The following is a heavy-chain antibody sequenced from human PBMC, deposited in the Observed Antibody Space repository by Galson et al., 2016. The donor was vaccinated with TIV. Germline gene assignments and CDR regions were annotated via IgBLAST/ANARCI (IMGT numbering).Heavy chain of an antibody. Sequence: SLRLSCAISGFTFSNYCMHWVRQAPGKGLVWVAIISSDGNRIYYTDSVKGRFTISRDNAKNTLYLQMDSLRAEDTAVYYCVKDFKWLDFDSWGQGTLVTVSS. V-gene: IGHV3-30*18. J-gene: IGHJ4*02. CDR3: VKDFKWLDFDS. CDR2: ISSDGNRI. D-gene: IGHD5-12*01. CDR1: GFTFSNYC.